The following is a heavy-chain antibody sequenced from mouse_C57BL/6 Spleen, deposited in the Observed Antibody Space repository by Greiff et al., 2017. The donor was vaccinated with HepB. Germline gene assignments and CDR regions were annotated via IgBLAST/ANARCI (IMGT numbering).Heavy chain of an antibody. V-gene: IGHV1-69*01. CDR1: GYTFTSYW. CDR2: IDPSDSYT. Sequence: QVQLQQPGAELVMPGASVKLSCKASGYTFTSYWMHWVKQRPGQGLEWIGEIDPSDSYTNYNQKFKGKSTLTVDKSSSTAYMQLSILTSEDSAVYYWARLGISRSTLYYFDYWGQGTTLTVSS. D-gene: IGHD1-1*01. CDR3: ARLGISRSTLYYFDY. J-gene: IGHJ2*01.